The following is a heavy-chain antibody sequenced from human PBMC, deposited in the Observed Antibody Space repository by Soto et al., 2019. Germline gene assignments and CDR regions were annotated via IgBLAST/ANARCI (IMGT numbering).Heavy chain of an antibody. J-gene: IGHJ4*02. CDR3: AKTPYYDYWSAYPHFDY. CDR1: RFTFDDYA. V-gene: IGHV3-9*01. Sequence: GGSLRLSCAASRFTFDDYAMHWVRQAPGKGLEWVSGISWNSGSIGYADSVKGRFAISRDNAKNSLYLQMNSLRAEDTALYYCAKTPYYDYWSAYPHFDYWGQGT. CDR2: ISWNSGSI. D-gene: IGHD3-3*01.